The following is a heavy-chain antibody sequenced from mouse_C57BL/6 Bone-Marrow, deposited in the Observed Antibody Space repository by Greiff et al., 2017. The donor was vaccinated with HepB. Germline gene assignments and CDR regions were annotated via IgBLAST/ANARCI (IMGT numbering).Heavy chain of an antibody. Sequence: EVHLVESGTVLARPGASVKMSCKTSGYTFTSYWMHWVKQRPGQGLEWIGAIYPGNSDTSYNQKFKGKAKLTAVTSASTAYMELSSLTNEDSAVYYCTRESLCLYYAMDYWGQGTSVTVSS. CDR2: IYPGNSDT. CDR3: TRESLCLYYAMDY. CDR1: GYTFTSYW. V-gene: IGHV1-5*01. J-gene: IGHJ4*01. D-gene: IGHD6-5*01.